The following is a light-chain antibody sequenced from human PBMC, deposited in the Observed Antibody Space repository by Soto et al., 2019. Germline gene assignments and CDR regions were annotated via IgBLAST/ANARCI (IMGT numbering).Light chain of an antibody. Sequence: EIVLTQSPGSLSLSPGQRATLSCRASQSVDTTFLAWYQKKPGQAPRLLIQGASKRATGIPDRFSGSGSGKDFSVISSRVALEVFAVYCCQRDMSSLTVGGGTKVEIK. CDR2: GAS. V-gene: IGKV3-20*01. CDR1: QSVDTTF. J-gene: IGKJ4*02. CDR3: QRDMSSLT.